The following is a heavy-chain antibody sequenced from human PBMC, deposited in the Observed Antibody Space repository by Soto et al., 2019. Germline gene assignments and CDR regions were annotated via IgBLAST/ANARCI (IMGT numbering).Heavy chain of an antibody. Sequence: GESLKISCAASGFTFSDYYMSWIRQAPGKGLEWVSYISSSGSTIYYADSVKGRFTISRDNAKNSLYLQMNSLRAEDTAVYYCARCGCSSTSCYSIYYMDVWGKGTTVTVSS. CDR1: GFTFSDYY. D-gene: IGHD2-2*02. V-gene: IGHV3-11*01. CDR2: ISSSGSTI. J-gene: IGHJ6*03. CDR3: ARCGCSSTSCYSIYYMDV.